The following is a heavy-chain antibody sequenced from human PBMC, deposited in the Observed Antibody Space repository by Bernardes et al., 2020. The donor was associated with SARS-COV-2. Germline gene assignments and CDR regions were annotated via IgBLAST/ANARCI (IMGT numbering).Heavy chain of an antibody. CDR3: AKVGGSSSWSHVTYFDY. J-gene: IGHJ4*02. CDR1: GFTFSSYA. CDR2: ISGSGGST. D-gene: IGHD6-13*01. Sequence: GGSLRLSCAASGFTFSSYAMSWVRQAPGKGLEWVSAISGSGGSTYYADSVKGRFTISRDNSKNTLYLQMNSLRAEDTAVYYCAKVGGSSSWSHVTYFDYWGQGTLVTVSS. V-gene: IGHV3-23*01.